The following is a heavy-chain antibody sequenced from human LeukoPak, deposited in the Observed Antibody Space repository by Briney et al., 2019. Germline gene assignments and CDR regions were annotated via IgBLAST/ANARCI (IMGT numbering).Heavy chain of an antibody. Sequence: GGSLRLSCAASGFTFSSYAMSWVRQAPGKGLEWVSAISGSGGSTYYADSVKGRFTISRDNSKNTLYLQMNSLRAEDTAVYYCANPGIGSDIGYWGQGTLVTVSS. CDR3: ANPGIGSDIGY. CDR2: ISGSGGST. D-gene: IGHD2-21*02. V-gene: IGHV3-23*01. CDR1: GFTFSSYA. J-gene: IGHJ4*02.